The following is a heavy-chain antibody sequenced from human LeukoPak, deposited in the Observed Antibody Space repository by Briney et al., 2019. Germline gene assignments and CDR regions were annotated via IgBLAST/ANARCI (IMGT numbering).Heavy chain of an antibody. CDR2: ISGSGGST. V-gene: IGHV3-23*01. D-gene: IGHD3-3*01. CDR1: GFTFSSYA. Sequence: PGGSLRLSCAASGFTFSSYAMSWVRQAPGKGLEWVSAISGSGGSTYYADSVKGRFTISRDNSKNTLYLQMNSLRAEDTAVYYCAKAVPKPWSGSEDYYYGMDVWGQGTTVTVSS. J-gene: IGHJ6*02. CDR3: AKAVPKPWSGSEDYYYGMDV.